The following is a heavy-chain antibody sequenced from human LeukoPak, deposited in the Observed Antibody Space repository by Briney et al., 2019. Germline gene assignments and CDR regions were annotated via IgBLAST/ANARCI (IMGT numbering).Heavy chain of an antibody. Sequence: SETLSLTCAVYGGSFSGYYWSWIRQPPGKGLEWIGEINHSGSTNYNPSLKSRVTISVDTSKNQFSLKLSSVTAADTAVHYCARARKTYYYDSSGYKFDYWGQGTLVTVSS. CDR1: GGSFSGYY. CDR2: INHSGST. J-gene: IGHJ4*02. V-gene: IGHV4-34*01. CDR3: ARARKTYYYDSSGYKFDY. D-gene: IGHD3-22*01.